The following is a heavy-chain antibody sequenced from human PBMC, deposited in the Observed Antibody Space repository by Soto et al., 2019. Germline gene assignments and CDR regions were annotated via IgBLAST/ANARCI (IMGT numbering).Heavy chain of an antibody. CDR3: AYYGSGSSLGNWFDP. CDR1: GYSISSGYY. CDR2: IYHSGST. J-gene: IGHJ5*02. V-gene: IGHV4-38-2*01. Sequence: QVQLQESGPGLVKPSETLSLTCAVSGYSISSGYYGGWFRQPPGKGLEWIGSIYHSGSTYYNPSLKSRVTISVDTSQNQFSLKLSSVTAADTAVYYCAYYGSGSSLGNWFDPWGQGTLVIVSS. D-gene: IGHD3-10*01.